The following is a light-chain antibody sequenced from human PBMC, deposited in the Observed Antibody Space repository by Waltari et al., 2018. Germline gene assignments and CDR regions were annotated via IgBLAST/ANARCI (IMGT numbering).Light chain of an antibody. CDR2: AAS. CDR3: QQYNNWPPMYT. CDR1: QSVSSI. J-gene: IGKJ2*01. Sequence: EIVMTQSPATLSVSPGERVTLSCRASQSVSSILAWYQQKPGQAPRVLIYAASTRATGIPARFSGSGSGTEFTLTISSLQSEDFAVYYCQQYNNWPPMYTFGQGTKLEIK. V-gene: IGKV3-15*01.